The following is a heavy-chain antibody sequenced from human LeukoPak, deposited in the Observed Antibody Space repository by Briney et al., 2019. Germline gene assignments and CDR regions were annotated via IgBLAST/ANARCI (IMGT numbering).Heavy chain of an antibody. V-gene: IGHV1-69*01. CDR2: IIPIFGTA. J-gene: IGHJ4*02. D-gene: IGHD3-9*01. Sequence: SVKVSCKASGGTFSSYAISWVRQAPGQGLEWMGGIIPIFGTANYAQKFQGRVTITADEPTSTAYMELSSLRSEDTAVYYCAMARGLRYFDWLGIDYWGQGTLVTVSS. CDR1: GGTFSSYA. CDR3: AMARGLRYFDWLGIDY.